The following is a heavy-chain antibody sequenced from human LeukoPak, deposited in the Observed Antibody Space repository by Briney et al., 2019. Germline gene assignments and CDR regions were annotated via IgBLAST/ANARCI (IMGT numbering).Heavy chain of an antibody. J-gene: IGHJ4*02. D-gene: IGHD6-19*01. CDR1: GFTFSSYA. CDR3: AREGIAVALDY. CDR2: ISYDGSNK. Sequence: GRSLRLSCAASGFTFSSYAMHWVRQAPGKGLEWVAVISYDGSNKYYADFVKGRFTISRDNSKNTLYLQMNSLRAEDTAVYYCAREGIAVALDYWGQGTLVTVSS. V-gene: IGHV3-30*04.